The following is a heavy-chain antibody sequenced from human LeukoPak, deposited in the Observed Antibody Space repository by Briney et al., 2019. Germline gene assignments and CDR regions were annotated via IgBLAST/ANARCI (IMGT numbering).Heavy chain of an antibody. J-gene: IGHJ6*02. V-gene: IGHV4-59*12. D-gene: IGHD4-17*01. Sequence: PSETLSLTCTVSGGSISSYYWSWIRQPPGKGLEWIGYIYYSGSTNYNPSLKSRVTISVDTSKNQFSLKLSSVTAADTAVYYCARLRASVPTVTLVSRGHYYYYYGMDVWGQGTTVTVSS. CDR3: ARLRASVPTVTLVSRGHYYYYYGMDV. CDR1: GGSISSYY. CDR2: IYYSGST.